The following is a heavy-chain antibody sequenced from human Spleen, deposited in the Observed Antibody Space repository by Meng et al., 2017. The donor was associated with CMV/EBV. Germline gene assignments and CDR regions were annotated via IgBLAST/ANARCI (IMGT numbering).Heavy chain of an antibody. D-gene: IGHD3-22*01. J-gene: IGHJ5*02. CDR1: GGSFSGYY. CDR2: INNSGST. V-gene: IGHV4-34*01. CDR3: ARLGDDSSGYYEGNWFDP. Sequence: HVELQQSGAGLLKPSATLALTCAVYGGSFSGYYWSWISQTRGKGREWIGEINNSGSTNNNPSVKSRVNLSVDTRKTQFPLKLSSVTAADTAVYYCARLGDDSSGYYEGNWFDPWGQGTLVTVFS.